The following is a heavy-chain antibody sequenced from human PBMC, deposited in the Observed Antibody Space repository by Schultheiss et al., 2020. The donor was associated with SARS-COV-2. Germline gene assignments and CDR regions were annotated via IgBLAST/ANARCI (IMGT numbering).Heavy chain of an antibody. CDR2: IWYDGSNK. CDR3: ATEYSGYDGGDYYYYYGMDV. Sequence: GGSLRLSCAASGFTFSSYGMHWVRQAPGKGLEWVAVIWYDGSNKYYADSVKGRFTISRDNSKNTLYLQMNSLRAEDTAVYYCATEYSGYDGGDYYYYYGMDVWGQGTTVTVSS. CDR1: GFTFSSYG. D-gene: IGHD5-12*01. J-gene: IGHJ6*02. V-gene: IGHV3-30*02.